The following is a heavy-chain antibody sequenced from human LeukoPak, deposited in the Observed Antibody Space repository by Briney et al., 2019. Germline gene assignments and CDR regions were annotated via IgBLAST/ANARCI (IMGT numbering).Heavy chain of an antibody. J-gene: IGHJ4*02. CDR2: IRYDGSNK. CDR1: GFTFSSYG. Sequence: GGSLRLSCAASGFTFSSYGMHWVRQAPGKGLEWVAFIRYDGSNKYYADSVKGRFTISRDNSKNTLYLQMNSLRAEDTALYYCASGGYDYGGNLDYWGQGTLVTVSS. V-gene: IGHV3-30*02. D-gene: IGHD4-23*01. CDR3: ASGGYDYGGNLDY.